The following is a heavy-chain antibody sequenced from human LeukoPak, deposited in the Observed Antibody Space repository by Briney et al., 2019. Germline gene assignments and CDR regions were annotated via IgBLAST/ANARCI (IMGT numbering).Heavy chain of an antibody. V-gene: IGHV1-18*01. J-gene: IGHJ4*02. CDR1: GYTFTSYG. CDR2: ISAYNGNT. Sequence: ASVTVSCKASGYTFTSYGISWVRQAPGQGLEWMGWISAYNGNTNYAQKLQGRVTITTDTSTSTAYMELRSLRSDDTAVYYCARDLKYYDFWSGYDPGFDYWGQGTLVTVSP. D-gene: IGHD3-3*01. CDR3: ARDLKYYDFWSGYDPGFDY.